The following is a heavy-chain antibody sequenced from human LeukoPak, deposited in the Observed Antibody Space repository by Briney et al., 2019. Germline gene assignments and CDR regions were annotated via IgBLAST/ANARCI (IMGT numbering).Heavy chain of an antibody. D-gene: IGHD3-16*01. CDR2: ITTGDGNT. V-gene: IGHV3-23*01. Sequence: PGGSLRLSCTASGFTFSSYTMTWVRQAPGKGLKWVSTITTGDGNTYYADSVKGRFTISRDNSMDTLYLQMNSLRAGDTAVYYCAKGSTPEGELRHDYWGQGTLVTVSS. CDR1: GFTFSSYT. J-gene: IGHJ4*02. CDR3: AKGSTPEGELRHDY.